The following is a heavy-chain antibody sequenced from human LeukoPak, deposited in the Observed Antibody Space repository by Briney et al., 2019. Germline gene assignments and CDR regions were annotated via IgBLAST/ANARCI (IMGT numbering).Heavy chain of an antibody. Sequence: SETLSLTCAVSGGSISSSNWWSWARQPPGEGLEWIGEIYHSGSTNYNPSLKSRVTISVDKSKNQLSLQLNSVTAADTAVYYCARASFYDNSGYYFDYWGQGTLVTVSS. V-gene: IGHV4-4*02. CDR3: ARASFYDNSGYYFDY. CDR1: GGSISSSNW. J-gene: IGHJ4*02. D-gene: IGHD3-22*01. CDR2: IYHSGST.